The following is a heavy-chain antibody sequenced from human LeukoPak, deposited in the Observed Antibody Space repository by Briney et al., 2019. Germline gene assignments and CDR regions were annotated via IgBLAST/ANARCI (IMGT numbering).Heavy chain of an antibody. Sequence: PGGSLRLSCAASGFIFSGDYIHWVRQAPGKGLEYVSAISGNGVTTHYTNSVKGRFTISRDNSKNTVYLQMGSLSTEDTAVYYCARDTNREQDIWGQGTTVTVSS. CDR2: ISGNGVTT. V-gene: IGHV3-64*01. D-gene: IGHD3-3*01. CDR3: ARDTNREQDI. J-gene: IGHJ6*02. CDR1: GFIFSGDY.